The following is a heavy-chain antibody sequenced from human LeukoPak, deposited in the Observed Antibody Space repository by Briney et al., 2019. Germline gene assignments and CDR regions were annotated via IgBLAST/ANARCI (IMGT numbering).Heavy chain of an antibody. CDR2: INHSGST. J-gene: IGHJ3*02. V-gene: IGHV4-38-2*01. CDR3: ARWAYYYDSSGYLLASAFDI. CDR1: GYSISSGYY. D-gene: IGHD3-22*01. Sequence: PSETLSLTCAVSGYSISSGYYWGWIRQPPGKGLEWIGEINHSGSTNYNPSLKSRVTISVDTSKNQFSLKLSSVTAADTAVYYCARWAYYYDSSGYLLASAFDIWGQGTMVTVSS.